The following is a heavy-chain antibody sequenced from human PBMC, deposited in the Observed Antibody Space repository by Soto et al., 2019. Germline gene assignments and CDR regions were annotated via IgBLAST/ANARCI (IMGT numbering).Heavy chain of an antibody. Sequence: QVQLVQSGAEVKKPGSSVKVSCKASGGTFSSYAISWVRQAPGQGLEWMGGIIPIFGTANYAQKFQGRVTITADESTSTAYMELSSLRSEDTAVYYCASTDLVYAIIFPWFDPWGQGNLVTVSS. V-gene: IGHV1-69*01. CDR2: IIPIFGTA. D-gene: IGHD2-8*01. CDR3: ASTDLVYAIIFPWFDP. J-gene: IGHJ5*02. CDR1: GGTFSSYA.